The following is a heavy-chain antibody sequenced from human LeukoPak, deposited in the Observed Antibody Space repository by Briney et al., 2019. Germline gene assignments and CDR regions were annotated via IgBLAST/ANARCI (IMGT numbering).Heavy chain of an antibody. D-gene: IGHD6-19*01. CDR3: VTGIAVAAY. J-gene: IGHJ4*02. V-gene: IGHV3-15*01. CDR1: GFPFSNAW. CDR2: IKSKSDGGTT. Sequence: GGSLRLSCAASGFPFSNAWMSWVRQAPGKGLEWAGRIKSKSDGGTTYYTTPVKGRFTISRDDSRNTLFLQMNSLKTEDTAVYYCVTGIAVAAYWGQGTLVTVSS.